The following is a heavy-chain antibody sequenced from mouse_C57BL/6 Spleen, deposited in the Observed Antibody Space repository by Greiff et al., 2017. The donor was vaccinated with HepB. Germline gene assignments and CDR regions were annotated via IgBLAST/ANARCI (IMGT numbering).Heavy chain of an antibody. Sequence: VKVVESGPELVKPGASVKISCKASGYAFSSSWMNWVKQRPGKGLEWIGRIYPGDGDTNYNGKFKGKATLTADKSSSTAYMQLSSLTSEDSAVYFCARSCYYYGSSYPYWYFDVWGTGTTVTVSS. V-gene: IGHV1-82*01. CDR2: IYPGDGDT. D-gene: IGHD1-1*01. CDR3: ARSCYYYGSSYPYWYFDV. CDR1: GYAFSSSW. J-gene: IGHJ1*03.